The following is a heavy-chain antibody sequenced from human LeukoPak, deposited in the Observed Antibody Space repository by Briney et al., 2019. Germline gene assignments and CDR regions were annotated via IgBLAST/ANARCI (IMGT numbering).Heavy chain of an antibody. CDR3: TRGETVSSWSTFDY. V-gene: IGHV3-48*04. CDR1: GFTFSSYG. Sequence: GGTLSLSCAASGFTFSSYGMSWVRQAPGKGLEWVSYISSSGSTIYYADSVKGRFTISRDNAKNTLYLQMNSLRADDTAVYYCTRGETVSSWSTFDYWGQGTLVTVSS. CDR2: ISSSGSTI. D-gene: IGHD6-13*01. J-gene: IGHJ4*02.